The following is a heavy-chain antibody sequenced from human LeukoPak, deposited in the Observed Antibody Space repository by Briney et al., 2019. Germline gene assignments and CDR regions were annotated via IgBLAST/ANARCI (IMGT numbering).Heavy chain of an antibody. Sequence: ASVKVSCKVSGYTLSELSMHWVRQAHGKGLEWMGSFDPENGETLYAPDFQGRVFLTEDTSAATAYMELISLRSEDTAVYYCTRSAVVLPYYFDYWGQGTLVTVSS. J-gene: IGHJ4*02. D-gene: IGHD3-22*01. CDR2: FDPENGET. V-gene: IGHV1-24*01. CDR1: GYTLSELS. CDR3: TRSAVVLPYYFDY.